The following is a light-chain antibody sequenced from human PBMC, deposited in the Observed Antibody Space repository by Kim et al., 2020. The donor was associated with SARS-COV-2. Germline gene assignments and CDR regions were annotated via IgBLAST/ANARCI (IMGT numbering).Light chain of an antibody. V-gene: IGLV5-45*02. J-gene: IGLJ1*01. Sequence: QPVLTQPSSLSASPGASASLTCTLPSGINVGSYRIYWYQQKPGSPPQYLLRYKSDSDKQQGSGVPSRFSGSKDASANAGILLISGLQSEDEADYYCMIWHTTSAAVFGTGTKVTVL. CDR1: SGINVGSYR. CDR2: YKSDSDK. CDR3: MIWHTTSAAV.